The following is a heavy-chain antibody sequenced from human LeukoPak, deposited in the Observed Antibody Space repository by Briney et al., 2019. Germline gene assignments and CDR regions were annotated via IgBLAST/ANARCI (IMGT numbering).Heavy chain of an antibody. CDR1: GYTFTSYD. V-gene: IGHV1-8*01. J-gene: IGHJ6*03. Sequence: GASVKDSCKASGYTFTSYDINWVRQATGQGLEWMGWMNPNSGNTGYAQKFQGRVTMTRNTSISTAYMEVSSLRSEDTAVYYCARTYYDFWSGYFNYYYYMDVWGKGTTVTVSS. CDR3: ARTYYDFWSGYFNYYYYMDV. CDR2: MNPNSGNT. D-gene: IGHD3-3*01.